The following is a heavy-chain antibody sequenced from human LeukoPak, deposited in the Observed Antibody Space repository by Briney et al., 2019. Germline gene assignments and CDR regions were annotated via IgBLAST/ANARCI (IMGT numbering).Heavy chain of an antibody. CDR2: INYRGST. CDR1: GASINNNF. Sequence: SETLSLTCTVSGASINNNFWTWIRQPPGKGLEWIGYINYRGSTNYNPSLKSRVTVSVDTSKNQFSLKLSSVTAADMAVYYCARSAYSSGYYYFDYWGQGTLVTVSS. D-gene: IGHD3-22*01. CDR3: ARSAYSSGYYYFDY. V-gene: IGHV4-59*08. J-gene: IGHJ4*02.